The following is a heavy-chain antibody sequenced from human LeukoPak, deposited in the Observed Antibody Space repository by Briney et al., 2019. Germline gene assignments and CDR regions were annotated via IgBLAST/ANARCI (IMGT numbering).Heavy chain of an antibody. V-gene: IGHV7-4-1*01. CDR1: RYTFTRYA. D-gene: IGHD3-16*01. CDR2: INMYTANP. J-gene: IGHJ4*02. Sequence: ASVKVSCTASRYTFTRYAINWLRQAPGQGLEWMGWINMYTANPAYAQGFTERFVFSLDTSVTTAYLQIGDLKTEDTAVYYCARHDNDDDFDYWGQGTLVTVSS. CDR3: ARHDNDDDFDY.